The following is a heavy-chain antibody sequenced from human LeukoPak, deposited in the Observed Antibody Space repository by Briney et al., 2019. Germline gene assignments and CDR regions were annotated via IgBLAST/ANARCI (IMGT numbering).Heavy chain of an antibody. CDR1: GGSITSSSYY. CDR3: ARKRVVVAASYYYYYYMDV. CDR2: VHYNGAT. V-gene: IGHV4-39*07. Sequence: SETLSLTCSVSGGSITSSSYYWGWIRQPPGKGLEWIGSVHYNGATYYNPSLNSRVTISVDTSKNQFSLKLSSVTAADTAVYYCARKRVVVAASYYYYYYMDVWGKGTTVTVSS. D-gene: IGHD2-15*01. J-gene: IGHJ6*03.